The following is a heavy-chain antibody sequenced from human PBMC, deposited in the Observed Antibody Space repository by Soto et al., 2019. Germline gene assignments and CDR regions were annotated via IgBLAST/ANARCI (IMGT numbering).Heavy chain of an antibody. CDR2: INPNSGGT. J-gene: IGHJ3*02. CDR1: GYTFTGYY. D-gene: IGHD3-9*01. Sequence: ASVKVSCKASGYTFTGYYMHWVRQAPGQGLERMGWINPNSGGTNYAQKFQGWVTMTRDTSISTAYMELSRLRSDDTAVYYCARGPVSYYDILTGYYAFDIWGQGTMVTVSS. V-gene: IGHV1-2*04. CDR3: ARGPVSYYDILTGYYAFDI.